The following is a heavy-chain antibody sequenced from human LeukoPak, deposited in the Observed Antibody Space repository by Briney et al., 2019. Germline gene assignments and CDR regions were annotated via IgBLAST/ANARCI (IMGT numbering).Heavy chain of an antibody. Sequence: PSETLSLTCTVSGGSISSYYWSWIRQPAGKGLEWIGRIYTSGSTNYNPSLKSRVTMSVDTSKNQFSLTLSSVTAADTAVYYCARVDGDGYNYYFDSWGQGTLVTVSS. V-gene: IGHV4-4*07. CDR3: ARVDGDGYNYYFDS. CDR2: IYTSGST. J-gene: IGHJ4*02. CDR1: GGSISSYY. D-gene: IGHD5-24*01.